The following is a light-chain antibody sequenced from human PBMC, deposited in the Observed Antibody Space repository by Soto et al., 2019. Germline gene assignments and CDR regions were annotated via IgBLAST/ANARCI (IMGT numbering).Light chain of an antibody. Sequence: DIVLTQSPDTLSLSPGESATLSCRASQSLGRYLAWYQQKPGQAPRLLIYGASTRATGIPARFSGSGSGTEFTLTISSMQSQDFAVYYCQQYNNWPRTLGQGTKVDIK. CDR1: QSLGRY. J-gene: IGKJ1*01. CDR3: QQYNNWPRT. CDR2: GAS. V-gene: IGKV3-15*01.